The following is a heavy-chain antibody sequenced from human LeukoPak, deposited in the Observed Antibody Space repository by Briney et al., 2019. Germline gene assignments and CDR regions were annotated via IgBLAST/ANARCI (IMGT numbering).Heavy chain of an antibody. J-gene: IGHJ4*02. CDR1: GGSISSYY. CDR3: ARGHYYDSSGLFDY. CDR2: IYYSGST. D-gene: IGHD3-22*01. V-gene: IGHV4-59*01. Sequence: PSETLSLTCTVSGGSISSYYWSWIRQPPGKGLEWIGYIYYSGSTNYNPSLKSRVTISVDTSKNQFSLKLSSVTAADTAVYYCARGHYYDSSGLFDYWGQGTLGTVSS.